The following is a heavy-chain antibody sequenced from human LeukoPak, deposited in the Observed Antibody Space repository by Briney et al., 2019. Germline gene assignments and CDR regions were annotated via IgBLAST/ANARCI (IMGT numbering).Heavy chain of an antibody. J-gene: IGHJ4*02. Sequence: GGSLRLSCAASGFSFSSWSMSWVRQAPGKGLEWVSYISSISSTISYADSVKGRFTISRDNAKNSLYLQMNSLRAEDTAVYYCARLYYYVSGTYSRYFDYWGQGTLVTVSS. D-gene: IGHD3-10*01. CDR2: ISSISSTI. CDR1: GFSFSSWS. CDR3: ARLYYYVSGTYSRYFDY. V-gene: IGHV3-48*01.